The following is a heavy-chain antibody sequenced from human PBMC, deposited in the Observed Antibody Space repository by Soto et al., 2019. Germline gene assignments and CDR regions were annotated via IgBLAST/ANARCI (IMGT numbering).Heavy chain of an antibody. CDR2: ISAYNGNT. V-gene: IGHV1-18*01. J-gene: IGHJ6*02. CDR1: GYTFTSYG. Sequence: ASVKVSCKASGYTFTSYGISWVRQAPGQGLEWMGWISAYNGNTNYAQKLKGRVTMTTDSSTSTAYMELRSLRSDDTAVYYCVRFYYDSSGYQPYYYYGMDVWGQGTTVTVSS. D-gene: IGHD3-22*01. CDR3: VRFYYDSSGYQPYYYYGMDV.